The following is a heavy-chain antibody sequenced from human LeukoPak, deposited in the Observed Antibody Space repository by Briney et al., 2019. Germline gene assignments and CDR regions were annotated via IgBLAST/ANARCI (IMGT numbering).Heavy chain of an antibody. V-gene: IGHV3-9*01. CDR1: GFTLDDYA. D-gene: IGHD5-18*01. Sequence: GRSLRLSCAASGFTLDDYAMHWVRQAPGKGLEWVSGISWNSGSIGYADSVKGRFTISRDNAKNSLYLQMNSLRAKDTALYYCAKNVGAGDTAMVTFDYWGQGTLVTVSS. J-gene: IGHJ4*02. CDR2: ISWNSGSI. CDR3: AKNVGAGDTAMVTFDY.